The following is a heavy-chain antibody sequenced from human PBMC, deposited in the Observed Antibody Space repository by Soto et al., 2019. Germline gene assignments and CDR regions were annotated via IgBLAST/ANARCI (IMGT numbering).Heavy chain of an antibody. CDR1: GFIFSSYA. CDR3: ARDSGPFDWLLLGYFDY. V-gene: IGHV3-30-3*01. Sequence: QVQLVESGGGVVKPAGSLRLSCAASGFIFSSYAMHWVRQAPGKGLEWVAVISYDGSNKYYADSVKGRFTISRDNSKNTLYLQMNSLRAEDTAVYYCARDSGPFDWLLLGYFDYWGQGTLVTVSS. CDR2: ISYDGSNK. D-gene: IGHD3-9*01. J-gene: IGHJ4*02.